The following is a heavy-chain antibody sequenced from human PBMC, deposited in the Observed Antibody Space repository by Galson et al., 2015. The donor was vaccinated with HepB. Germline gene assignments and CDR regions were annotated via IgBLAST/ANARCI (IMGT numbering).Heavy chain of an antibody. J-gene: IGHJ4*02. D-gene: IGHD5-18*01. CDR2: ISGSGDST. CDR1: EFTFSNYA. CDR3: SKYSVLQLWPRGSYFES. V-gene: IGHV3-23*01. Sequence: SLRLSCADSEFTFSNYAMSWARQAPGKGLEWVSSISGSGDSTYYADSVKGRFTISRDSSKNTLYLQMNSLRAEDTAVYYCSKYSVLQLWPRGSYFESWGQGTLVTVSS.